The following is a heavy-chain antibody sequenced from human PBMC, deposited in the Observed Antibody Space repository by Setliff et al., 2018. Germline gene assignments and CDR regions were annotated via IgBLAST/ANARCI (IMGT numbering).Heavy chain of an antibody. J-gene: IGHJ3*02. Sequence: SETLSLTCSVSGGSIDSHYWSWIRQPPGKGLEWIGSIYYSGNTNYNPSLKSRVTISVDTSKNQFSLKLSSVTAADTAVYYCARPLAAGELSGAFDIWGQGTMVTVSS. CDR3: ARPLAAGELSGAFDI. CDR1: GGSIDSHY. CDR2: IYYSGNT. V-gene: IGHV4-59*08. D-gene: IGHD6-13*01.